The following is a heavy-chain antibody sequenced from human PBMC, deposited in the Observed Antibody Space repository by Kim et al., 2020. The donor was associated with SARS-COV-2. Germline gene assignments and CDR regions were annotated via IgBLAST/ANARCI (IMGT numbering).Heavy chain of an antibody. J-gene: IGHJ4*02. CDR3: ARGVGNYYDSSGDLDS. CDR2: INPSGGST. Sequence: ASVKVSCKASGYTFTSYYMHWVRQAPGQGLEWMGIINPSGGSTSYAQKFQGRVTMTRDTSTSTVYMELSSLRSEDTAVYYCARGVGNYYDSSGDLDSWGQGTLVTVSS. V-gene: IGHV1-46*01. D-gene: IGHD3-22*01. CDR1: GYTFTSYY.